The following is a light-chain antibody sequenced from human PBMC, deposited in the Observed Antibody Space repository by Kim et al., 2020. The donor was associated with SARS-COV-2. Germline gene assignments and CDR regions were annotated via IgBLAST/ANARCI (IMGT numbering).Light chain of an antibody. CDR2: KAS. Sequence: TAAVGDRVTITSRASQSSGSSLVWYQQKPGKAPKLLIYKASNLENGVPSRFSGSGSGTEFTLTISSLQPTDCATYYCQQYNSMWTFGQGTKVDIK. J-gene: IGKJ1*01. V-gene: IGKV1-5*03. CDR1: QSSGSS. CDR3: QQYNSMWT.